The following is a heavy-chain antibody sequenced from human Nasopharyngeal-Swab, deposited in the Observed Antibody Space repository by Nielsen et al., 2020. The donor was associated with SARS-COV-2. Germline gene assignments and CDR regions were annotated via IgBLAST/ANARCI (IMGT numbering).Heavy chain of an antibody. D-gene: IGHD4-23*01. CDR2: LWHDGSNV. CDR3: ARDLVRVWSYVGTLDY. V-gene: IGHV3-33*01. Sequence: GESLKISCAASGFSFSTYGMHWVRQAPGKGPEWVAVLWHDGSNVGYADSVKGRFSISRDNSKNTLYLQMNSLRAEDKAMYYCARDLVRVWSYVGTLDYWGQGTLVTVSS. CDR1: GFSFSTYG. J-gene: IGHJ4*02.